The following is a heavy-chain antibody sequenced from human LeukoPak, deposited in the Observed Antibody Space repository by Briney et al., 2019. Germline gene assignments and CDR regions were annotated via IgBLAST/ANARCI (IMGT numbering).Heavy chain of an antibody. CDR2: IYSGGST. Sequence: PGGSLRLSCAASGFTFSNYAMSWVRQAPGKGLEWVSVIYSGGSTYYADSVKGRFTISRDNSKNTLYLQMNSLRAEDTAVYYCARGSGSYRGPLDYWGQGTLVTVSS. J-gene: IGHJ4*02. CDR3: ARGSGSYRGPLDY. V-gene: IGHV3-53*01. D-gene: IGHD1-26*01. CDR1: GFTFSNYA.